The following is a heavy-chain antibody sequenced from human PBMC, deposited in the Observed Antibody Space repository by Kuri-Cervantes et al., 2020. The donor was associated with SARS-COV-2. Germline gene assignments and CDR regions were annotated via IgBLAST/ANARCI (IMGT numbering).Heavy chain of an antibody. Sequence: GESLKISCAASGFTFSTCAMHWVRQVPGKGLEWVAVISSDGSNKNYTDSVKGRFTISRDNSKNTLYLQMNSLRTEDTAVFYCARERVGVPDCWGQGTLVTVSS. V-gene: IGHV3-30-3*01. CDR1: GFTFSTCA. D-gene: IGHD2-21*01. CDR3: ARERVGVPDC. CDR2: ISSDGSNK. J-gene: IGHJ4*02.